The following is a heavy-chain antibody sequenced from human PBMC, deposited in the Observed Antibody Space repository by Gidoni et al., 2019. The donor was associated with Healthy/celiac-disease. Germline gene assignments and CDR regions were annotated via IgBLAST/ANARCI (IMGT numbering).Heavy chain of an antibody. CDR3: ARFRRTVTPYYYGMDV. D-gene: IGHD4-17*01. V-gene: IGHV4-34*01. CDR1: GGSFSGYY. J-gene: IGHJ6*02. CDR2: INHSGST. Sequence: QVQLQQWGAGLLKPSETLSLTCAVYGGSFSGYYWSWIRQPPGKGLEWIGEINHSGSTNYNPSLKSRVTISVDTSKNQFSLKLSSVTAADTAVYYCARFRRTVTPYYYGMDVWGQGTTVTVSS.